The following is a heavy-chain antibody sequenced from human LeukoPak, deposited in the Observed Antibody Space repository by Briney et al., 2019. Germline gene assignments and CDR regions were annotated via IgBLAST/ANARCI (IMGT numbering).Heavy chain of an antibody. J-gene: IGHJ4*02. D-gene: IGHD5-18*01. Sequence: GGSLRLSCATSGFTFSNAWMNWVRQAPGKGLEWVGRIRSNSDGGTIDYAAPVKGRFTLSRDDSKTTLYLQMNSLQTEDTAVYYCAKGSMVTMFDYWGQGTLVTVSS. CDR2: IRSNSDGGTI. CDR3: AKGSMVTMFDY. CDR1: GFTFSNAW. V-gene: IGHV3-15*07.